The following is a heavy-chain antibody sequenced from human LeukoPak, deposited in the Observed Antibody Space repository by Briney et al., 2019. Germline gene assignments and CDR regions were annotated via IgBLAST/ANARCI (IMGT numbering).Heavy chain of an antibody. CDR1: GYTFTGYY. D-gene: IGHD5-18*01. CDR2: INPNSGGT. Sequence: ASVKVCCKASGYTFTGYYMHWVRQAPGQGLEWMGWINPNSGGTNYAQKFQGRVTMTRDTSISTAYMELSRLRSDDTAVYYCARVGLATVSAFDIWGQGTMVTVSS. CDR3: ARVGLATVSAFDI. V-gene: IGHV1-2*02. J-gene: IGHJ3*02.